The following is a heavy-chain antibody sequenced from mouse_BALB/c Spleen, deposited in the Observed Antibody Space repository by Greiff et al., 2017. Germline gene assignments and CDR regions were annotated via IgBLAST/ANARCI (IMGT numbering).Heavy chain of an antibody. V-gene: IGHV2-6-7*01. D-gene: IGHD2-14*01. CDR2: IWGDGST. J-gene: IGHJ3*01. CDR1: GFSLTGYG. Sequence: VKLMESGPGLVAPSQSLSITCTASGFSLTGYGVNWVRQPPGKGLEWLGMIWGDGSTDYNSALKSRLSISKDNSKSQVFLKMNSLQTDDTAGYYCARGYRHDWGFAYWGQGTLVTVSA. CDR3: ARGYRHDWGFAY.